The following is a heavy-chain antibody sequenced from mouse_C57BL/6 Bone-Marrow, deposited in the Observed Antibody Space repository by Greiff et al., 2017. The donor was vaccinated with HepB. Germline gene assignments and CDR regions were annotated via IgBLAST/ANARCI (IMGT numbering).Heavy chain of an antibody. CDR3: ARWGYGSREGYFDV. J-gene: IGHJ1*03. D-gene: IGHD1-1*01. V-gene: IGHV1-81*01. CDR1: GYTFTSYG. CDR2: IYPRSGDT. Sequence: QVQLQQSGAELARPGASVKLSCKASGYTFTSYGIRWVKQRTGQGLEWIGEIYPRSGDTYYNEKFKGKATLTADKSSSTAYMKLRSLTSEDSAVYFYARWGYGSREGYFDVWGTGTTVTVSS.